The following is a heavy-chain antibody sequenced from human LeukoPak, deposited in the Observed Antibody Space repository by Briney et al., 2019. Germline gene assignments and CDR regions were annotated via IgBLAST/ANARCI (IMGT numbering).Heavy chain of an antibody. J-gene: IGHJ4*02. CDR3: ARDGHGGNGQGYFDY. V-gene: IGHV1-18*01. D-gene: IGHD4-23*01. Sequence: ASVKVSCKASGYTFTSYGISWVRQAPGQGFEWMGWISAYNGNTNYAQKLQGRVTMTTDTSTSTAYMELRSLRSDDTAVYYCARDGHGGNGQGYFDYWGQGTLVTVSS. CDR2: ISAYNGNT. CDR1: GYTFTSYG.